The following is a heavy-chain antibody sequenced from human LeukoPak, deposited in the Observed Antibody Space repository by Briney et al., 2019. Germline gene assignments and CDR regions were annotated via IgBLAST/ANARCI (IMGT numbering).Heavy chain of an antibody. J-gene: IGHJ5*02. D-gene: IGHD3-22*01. V-gene: IGHV3-33*01. CDR1: GFTFSSYG. CDR2: IWYDGSNK. CDR3: ARYYDSSGYMWFDH. Sequence: GGSLRLSCAASGFTFSSYGMHWVRQAAGKGLEWVAVIWYDGSNKYYADSVKGRFTISRDNSKNTLYLQMISLRAEDTAVYYCARYYDSSGYMWFDHWGQGTLVTVSS.